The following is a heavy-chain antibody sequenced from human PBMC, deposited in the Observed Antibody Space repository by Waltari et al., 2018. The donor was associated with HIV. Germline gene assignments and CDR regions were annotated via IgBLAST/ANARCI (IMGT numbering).Heavy chain of an antibody. D-gene: IGHD4-17*01. Sequence: QVQLVQSGAEVKQPGSSVKVSCKASGGTFRSYAIRWVRPAPGQGLEWMGRIIPILGIANYAQKFQGRVTITADKSTSTAYMELSSLRSEDTAVYYCARGQDYGGNSVAFDYWGQGTLVTVSS. J-gene: IGHJ4*02. CDR1: GGTFRSYA. CDR3: ARGQDYGGNSVAFDY. V-gene: IGHV1-69*04. CDR2: IIPILGIA.